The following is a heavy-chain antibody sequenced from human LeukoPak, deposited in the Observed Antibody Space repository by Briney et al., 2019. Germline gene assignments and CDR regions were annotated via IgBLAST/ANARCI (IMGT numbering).Heavy chain of an antibody. V-gene: IGHV1-18*01. Sequence: ASVKVSCKASGYTFTSYGISWVRQAPGQGLEWMGWTSAYNGNTNYAQKLQGRVTMTTDTSTSTAYMELRSLRSDDTAVYYCARGYYDSSGYSLFDYWGQGTLVTVSS. J-gene: IGHJ4*02. CDR1: GYTFTSYG. D-gene: IGHD3-22*01. CDR3: ARGYYDSSGYSLFDY. CDR2: TSAYNGNT.